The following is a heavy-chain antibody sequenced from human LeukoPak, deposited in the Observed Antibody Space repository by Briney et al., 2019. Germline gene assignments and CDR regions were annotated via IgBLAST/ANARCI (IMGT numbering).Heavy chain of an antibody. CDR2: ISSSGGST. CDR3: ASQQKYYYDSSGSFGAFDI. CDR1: GFTLSSYA. Sequence: GGSLRLSCAASGFTLSSYAMSWVRQAPGKELEWVSAISSSGGSTYYADFAKGRFTISRDNSKNTLYLQMNSSRAEDTAVYYCASQQKYYYDSSGSFGAFDIWGQGTMVTVSS. D-gene: IGHD3-22*01. V-gene: IGHV3-23*01. J-gene: IGHJ3*02.